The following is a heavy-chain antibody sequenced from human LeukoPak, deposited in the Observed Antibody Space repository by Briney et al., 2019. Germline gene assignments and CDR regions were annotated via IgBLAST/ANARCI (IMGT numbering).Heavy chain of an antibody. CDR3: ARVISSSPQKEYAFDI. D-gene: IGHD6-13*01. Sequence: GGSLRLSCAASGFTFSSYGMHWVRQATGKGLEWVSAIGTAGDTYYPGSVKGRFTISRENAKNSLYLQMNSLRAGDTAVYYCARVISSSPQKEYAFDIWGQGTMVTVSS. CDR2: IGTAGDT. CDR1: GFTFSSYG. J-gene: IGHJ3*02. V-gene: IGHV3-13*01.